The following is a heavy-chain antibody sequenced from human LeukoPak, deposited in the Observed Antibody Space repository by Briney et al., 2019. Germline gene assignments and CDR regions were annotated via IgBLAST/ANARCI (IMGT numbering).Heavy chain of an antibody. D-gene: IGHD2-15*01. CDR1: GGTFSSYA. CDR2: IIPIFGTA. J-gene: IGHJ6*02. Sequence: SAKVSCKASGGTFSSYAISWVRQAPGQGLEWMGGIIPIFGTANYAQKFQGRVTITADESTSTAYMELSSLRSEDTAVYYCARAANIVVVVAATDYYYYGMDVWGQGTTVTVSS. CDR3: ARAANIVVVVAATDYYYYGMDV. V-gene: IGHV1-69*13.